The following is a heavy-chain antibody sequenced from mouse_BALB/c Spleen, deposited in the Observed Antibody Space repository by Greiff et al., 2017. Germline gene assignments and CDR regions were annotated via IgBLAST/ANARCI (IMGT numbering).Heavy chain of an antibody. CDR1: GYSFTGYN. D-gene: IGHD1-1*01. J-gene: IGHJ2*01. Sequence: EVQLQQSGPELVKPGASVKISCKASGYSFTGYNMNWVKQSNGKSLEWIGNIDPYYGGTSYNKKFKGKATLTVDKSSSTAYMQHKSLTSEDSAVYECECRAYGSSPYFDYWGQGTTLTVSS. CDR3: ECRAYGSSPYFDY. V-gene: IGHV1-39*01. CDR2: IDPYYGGT.